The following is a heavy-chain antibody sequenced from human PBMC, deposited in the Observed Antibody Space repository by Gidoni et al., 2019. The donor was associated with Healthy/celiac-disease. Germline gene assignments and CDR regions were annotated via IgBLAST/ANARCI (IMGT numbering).Heavy chain of an antibody. V-gene: IGHV3-53*01. CDR1: GFTVSSHY. J-gene: IGHJ4*02. Sequence: EVQLVESGGGLIQPGGSLRLSCAASGFTVSSHYMSWVRQAPGKGLEWVSVIYSGGSTYYADSVKGRFTISRDNSKNTLYLQMNSLRAEDTAVYYCARDLSPYYYGSGSYFGYWGQGTLVTVSS. D-gene: IGHD3-10*01. CDR2: IYSGGST. CDR3: ARDLSPYYYGSGSYFGY.